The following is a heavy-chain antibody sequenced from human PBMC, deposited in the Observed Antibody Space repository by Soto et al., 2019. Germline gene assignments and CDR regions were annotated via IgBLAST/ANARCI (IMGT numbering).Heavy chain of an antibody. D-gene: IGHD2-2*01. V-gene: IGHV3-7*03. J-gene: IGHJ4*02. CDR1: GFSFSSYW. CDR2: IRQDGNEK. CDR3: ARTTSSTCYDL. Sequence: PGGSLRLSCAASGFSFSSYWMTWVRQAPGKGLEWVANIRQDGNEKKYVDSVKGRFTISRDNAENSLYLQMNSLRVEDTAVYYCARTTSSTCYDLWGQGTQVTVYS.